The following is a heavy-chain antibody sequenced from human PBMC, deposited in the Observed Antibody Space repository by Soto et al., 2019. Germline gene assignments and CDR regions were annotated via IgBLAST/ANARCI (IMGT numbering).Heavy chain of an antibody. D-gene: IGHD5-12*01. V-gene: IGHV1-3*04. CDR3: ARAISGYVT. Sequence: QVQLVQCGAEVKKPGASVKVSCKASRITSTTCAIHWVRQARGQGLEWMGWINTGNGNTRYSQRFLGRVSLTTDTSASTASMDLSSLTSEDTAVYYCARAISGYVTWGQGTLITVSS. CDR1: RITSTTCA. CDR2: INTGNGNT. J-gene: IGHJ5*02.